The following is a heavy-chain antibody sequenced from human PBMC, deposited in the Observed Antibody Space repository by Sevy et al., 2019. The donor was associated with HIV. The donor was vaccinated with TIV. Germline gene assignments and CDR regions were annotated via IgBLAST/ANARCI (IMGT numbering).Heavy chain of an antibody. V-gene: IGHV4-39*01. J-gene: IGHJ1*01. Sequence: SETLSLICSVSRGSIRSSGYYWGWIRQPPGKGLEWIASAYYSDSTYYNTSLQSRVSVSVDTSRNQFYLNLESVTAADTAVYYCTTHVSVSGGLYQYFQTWGQGTQVTVSS. D-gene: IGHD2-8*02. CDR2: AYYSDST. CDR3: TTHVSVSGGLYQYFQT. CDR1: RGSIRSSGYY.